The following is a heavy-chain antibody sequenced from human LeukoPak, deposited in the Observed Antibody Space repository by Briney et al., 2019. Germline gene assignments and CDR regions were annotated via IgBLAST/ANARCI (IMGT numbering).Heavy chain of an antibody. J-gene: IGHJ3*02. Sequence: GGSLRHSCAASGFTFSSYWMSWVRQAPGKGLEWVANIKQDGSEKYYVDSVKGRFTISRDDAKNSLYLQMNSLRAEDTAVYYCARDLMAAAADIWGQGTMVTVSS. V-gene: IGHV3-7*01. CDR2: IKQDGSEK. D-gene: IGHD6-13*01. CDR3: ARDLMAAAADI. CDR1: GFTFSSYW.